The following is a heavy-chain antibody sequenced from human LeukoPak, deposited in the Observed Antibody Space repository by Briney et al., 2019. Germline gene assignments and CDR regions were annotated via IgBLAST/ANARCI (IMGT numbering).Heavy chain of an antibody. D-gene: IGHD3-3*01. Sequence: PSETLSLTCTVSSGSISSSRYYWGWIRQPPGKGLEWIGTIYYSGSTYYNPSLKSRVTIPVDTSKNQFSLKLSSVTAADTAVYYCAREATFGVVIMRSYYYYYMDVWGKGTTVTVSS. J-gene: IGHJ6*03. CDR3: AREATFGVVIMRSYYYYYMDV. CDR1: SGSISSSRYY. CDR2: IYYSGST. V-gene: IGHV4-39*02.